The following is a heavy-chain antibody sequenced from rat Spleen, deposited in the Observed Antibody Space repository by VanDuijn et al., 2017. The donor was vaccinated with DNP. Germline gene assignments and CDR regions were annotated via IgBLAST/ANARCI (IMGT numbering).Heavy chain of an antibody. J-gene: IGHJ2*01. CDR2: ITCSGGST. V-gene: IGHV5-22*01. D-gene: IGHD1-11*01. CDR1: GFTFSNYG. CDR3: ARSPLYYFDY. Sequence: EVQLVESGGGLVQPGRSLKLSCAASGFTFSNYGMAWVRQAPEKGLEWVASITCSGGSTYYQESVKGRFTISRDNAKSPLYLQMKSLRSEETATYYVARSPLYYFDYWGQGVMVTVSS.